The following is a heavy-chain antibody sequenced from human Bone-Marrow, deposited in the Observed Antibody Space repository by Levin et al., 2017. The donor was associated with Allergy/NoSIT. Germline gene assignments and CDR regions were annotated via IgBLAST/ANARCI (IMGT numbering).Heavy chain of an antibody. CDR1: GFTLTELS. J-gene: IGHJ6*02. D-gene: IGHD1-26*01. CDR2: FDSEEGEI. CDR3: ATRASPLGASKASDYNYGMDV. Sequence: ASVKVSCKVSGFTLTELSMHWVRQAPGKGLEWMGGFDSEEGEIIYAKKFQGRVTMTEDTSTDTAYMELSSLRSEDTAVYFCATRASPLGASKASDYNYGMDVWGQGTTVTVSS. V-gene: IGHV1-24*01.